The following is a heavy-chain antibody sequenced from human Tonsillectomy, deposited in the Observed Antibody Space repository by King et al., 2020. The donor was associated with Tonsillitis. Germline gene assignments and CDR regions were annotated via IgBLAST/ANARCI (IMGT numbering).Heavy chain of an antibody. J-gene: IGHJ6*02. D-gene: IGHD3-22*01. CDR3: ARVKGYYCDSSGDATSAMDV. CDR1: GFTFSSYS. Sequence: VQLVESGGGLVKPGGSLRLSCAASGFTFSSYSMNWVRQAPGKGLEWVSSISSSSSYIYYADSVKGRFTISRDNAKNSLYLQMNSLRAEDTAVYYCARVKGYYCDSSGDATSAMDVWGQGTTVTVSS. V-gene: IGHV3-21*01. CDR2: ISSSSSYI.